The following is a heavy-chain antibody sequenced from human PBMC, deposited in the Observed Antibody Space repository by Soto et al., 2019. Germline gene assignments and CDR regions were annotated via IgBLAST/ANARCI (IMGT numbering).Heavy chain of an antibody. CDR3: ARKRVTNGKNYYYYGMDV. CDR1: GGTFSSYA. Sequence: ASVKVSCKASGGTFSSYAISWVRQAPGQGLEWMGGIIPIFGTANYAQKFQGRVTITADESTSTAYMELSSLRSEDTAVYYCARKRVTNGKNYYYYGMDVWGQGTTVTVSS. CDR2: IIPIFGTA. V-gene: IGHV1-69*13. D-gene: IGHD2-21*02. J-gene: IGHJ6*02.